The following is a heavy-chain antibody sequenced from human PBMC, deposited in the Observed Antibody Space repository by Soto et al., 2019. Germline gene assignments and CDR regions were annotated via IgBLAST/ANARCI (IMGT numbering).Heavy chain of an antibody. D-gene: IGHD3-9*01. CDR2: IYYSGST. J-gene: IGHJ3*02. Sequence: SETLSLTCTVSGGSISSYYWSWIRQPPGKGLEWIGYIYYSGSTNYNPSLKSRVTISVDTSKNQFSLKLSSVTAADTAVYYCAATSYDILTGPALAFDIWGQGTMVTVSS. V-gene: IGHV4-59*01. CDR3: AATSYDILTGPALAFDI. CDR1: GGSISSYY.